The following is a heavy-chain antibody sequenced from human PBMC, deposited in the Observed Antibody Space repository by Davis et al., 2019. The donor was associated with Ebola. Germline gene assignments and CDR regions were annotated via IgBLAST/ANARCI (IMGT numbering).Heavy chain of an antibody. Sequence: PGGSLRLSCGASGFTFSSYAMSWVRQAPGKGLEWVSAVSGSGAGTYYADSVKGRFTISRDNSKNTLYLQMTSLRAEDTAVYYCATANRAISGYWGQGTLVTVSS. D-gene: IGHD2-2*02. V-gene: IGHV3-23*01. CDR2: VSGSGAGT. CDR3: ATANRAISGY. CDR1: GFTFSSYA. J-gene: IGHJ4*02.